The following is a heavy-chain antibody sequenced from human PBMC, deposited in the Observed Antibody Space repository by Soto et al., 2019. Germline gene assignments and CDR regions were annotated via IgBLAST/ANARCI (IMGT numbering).Heavy chain of an antibody. Sequence: ASVKVSCKASGYTFTGYYMHWVRQAPGQGLEWMGWINPNSGGTNYAQKFQGWVTMTRDTTISTAYMGLSRRRSDDTAVYYCARTDYGSGSYYNVDAFDIWGQGTMVTVSS. V-gene: IGHV1-2*04. CDR1: GYTFTGYY. CDR3: ARTDYGSGSYYNVDAFDI. J-gene: IGHJ3*02. D-gene: IGHD3-10*01. CDR2: INPNSGGT.